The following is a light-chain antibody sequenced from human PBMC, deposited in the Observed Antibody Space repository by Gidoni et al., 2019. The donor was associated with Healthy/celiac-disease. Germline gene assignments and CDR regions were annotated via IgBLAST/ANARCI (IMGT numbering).Light chain of an antibody. V-gene: IGKV3-11*01. J-gene: IGKJ4*01. CDR1: QSVSSY. CDR2: DAS. CDR3: QQRSNWPPT. Sequence: IGLTQSPATLSLSPGERATLSCRASQSVSSYLAWYQQKPGQDPTLLIYDASTRATGIPARFSGSGSGTDFTLTISSLEPEDFAGYYCQQRSNWPPTFGGGTKVEIK.